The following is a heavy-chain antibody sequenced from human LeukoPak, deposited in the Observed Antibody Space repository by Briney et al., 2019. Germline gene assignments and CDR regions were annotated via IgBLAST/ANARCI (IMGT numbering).Heavy chain of an antibody. D-gene: IGHD5-18*01. Sequence: SETLSLTCAVYGGSFSGYYWSWIRQPPGKGLEWIGEINHSGSTNYNPSLKSRVTISVDTSKNQFSLKLSSVTAADTAAYYCAGRGYSYGVDYWGQGTLVTVSS. CDR2: INHSGST. CDR3: AGRGYSYGVDY. V-gene: IGHV4-34*01. J-gene: IGHJ4*02. CDR1: GGSFSGYY.